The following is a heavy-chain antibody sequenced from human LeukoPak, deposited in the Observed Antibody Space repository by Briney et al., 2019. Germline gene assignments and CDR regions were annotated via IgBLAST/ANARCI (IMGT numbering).Heavy chain of an antibody. J-gene: IGHJ4*02. D-gene: IGHD6-13*01. Sequence: ASVKVSCKASGYTFTGYYMHWVRQAPGQGLEWMGWINPNSGGTNYAQKFQGRVTTTRGTSISTAYMELSRLRSDDTAVYYCARDALICLGYSSSCPYYFDYWGQGTLVTVSS. CDR2: INPNSGGT. CDR1: GYTFTGYY. CDR3: ARDALICLGYSSSCPYYFDY. V-gene: IGHV1-2*02.